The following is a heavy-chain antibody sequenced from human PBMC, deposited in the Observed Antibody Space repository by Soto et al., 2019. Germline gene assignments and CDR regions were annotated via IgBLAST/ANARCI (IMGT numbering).Heavy chain of an antibody. CDR1: GFTFSSHA. V-gene: IGHV3-23*01. CDR3: AKSYNDFSPGYYGGPFRT. CDR2: ISGGAAIT. Sequence: PGGSLRLSCAASGFTFSSHAMNWVRQAPGKGLEWVSGISGGAAITYYADSVKGRFTISRDNSDNMLYMQMNSLRAEDTAIYFCAKSYNDFSPGYYGGPFRTWGHGTLVTVSS. D-gene: IGHD3-3*01. J-gene: IGHJ4*01.